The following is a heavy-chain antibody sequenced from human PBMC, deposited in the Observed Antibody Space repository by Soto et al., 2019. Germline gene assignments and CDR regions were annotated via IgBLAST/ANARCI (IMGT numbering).Heavy chain of an antibody. Sequence: GGSLRLSCAASGFTVSSNYMSWVRQAPGKGLEWVSVIYSGGSTYYADSVKGRFTISRDNSKNTLYLQMNSLRAEDTAVYYCARSVELMGNYYYYMDVWGKGTTVTVSS. CDR2: IYSGGST. J-gene: IGHJ6*03. CDR1: GFTVSSNY. D-gene: IGHD2-8*01. V-gene: IGHV3-66*01. CDR3: ARSVELMGNYYYYMDV.